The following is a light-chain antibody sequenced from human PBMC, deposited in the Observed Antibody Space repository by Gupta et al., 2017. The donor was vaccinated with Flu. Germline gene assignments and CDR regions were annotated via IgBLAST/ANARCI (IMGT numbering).Light chain of an antibody. J-gene: IGLJ1*01. V-gene: IGLV2-14*01. CDR3: TSFTSTSTYV. Sequence: QSALTQPASVSGSPGQSLTFSCTGTSSDIGGYNYVSWYQQHPGNPPKLMFYEVTKRPSVVSNRFSGYKSGNTASLTISWLQAEDEADYYCTSFTSTSTYVFGTGTKVTVL. CDR2: EVT. CDR1: SSDIGGYNY.